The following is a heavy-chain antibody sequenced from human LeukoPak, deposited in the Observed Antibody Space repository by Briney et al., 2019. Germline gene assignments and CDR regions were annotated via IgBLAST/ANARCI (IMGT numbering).Heavy chain of an antibody. D-gene: IGHD5-24*01. CDR1: GGTFSSYA. Sequence: GASVKVSCKASGGTFSSYAISWVRQAPGQGLEWMGRIIPILGIANYAQKFQGRVTITADKSTSTAYMELSSLRSEDTAVYYCARADLHMASPQVPHYWGQGTLVTVYS. V-gene: IGHV1-69*04. CDR2: IIPILGIA. CDR3: ARADLHMASPQVPHY. J-gene: IGHJ4*02.